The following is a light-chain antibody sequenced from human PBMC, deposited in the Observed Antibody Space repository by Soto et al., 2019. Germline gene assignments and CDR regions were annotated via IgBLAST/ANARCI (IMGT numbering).Light chain of an antibody. Sequence: QSALTQPASVSGSPGQSITISCTGTSSDVGNSNFVSWFQQHPGKAPKLLIYDVTNRPSGVSDRFSGSKSGYTASLTISGLQAEDEADYYCNSYTSSSTWVFGGGTQLPVL. CDR3: NSYTSSSTWV. CDR2: DVT. V-gene: IGLV2-14*01. J-gene: IGLJ3*02. CDR1: SSDVGNSNF.